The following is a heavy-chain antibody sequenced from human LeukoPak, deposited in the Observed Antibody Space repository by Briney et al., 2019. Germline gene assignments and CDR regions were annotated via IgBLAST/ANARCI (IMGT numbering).Heavy chain of an antibody. Sequence: GGSLRLSCAASGFTFSSYGMHWVRQAPGKGLEWVAFIRYDGSNKYHADSVKGRFTISRDNSKNTLYLQMNSLRAEDTAVYYCARGLYYYGSGSSTNDAFDIWGQGTMVTVSS. CDR1: GFTFSSYG. V-gene: IGHV3-30*02. J-gene: IGHJ3*02. D-gene: IGHD3-10*01. CDR3: ARGLYYYGSGSSTNDAFDI. CDR2: IRYDGSNK.